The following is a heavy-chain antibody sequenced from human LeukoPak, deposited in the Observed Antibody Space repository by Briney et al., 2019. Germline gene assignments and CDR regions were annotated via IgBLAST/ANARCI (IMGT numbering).Heavy chain of an antibody. V-gene: IGHV4-61*05. Sequence: PSETLSLTCIVSGGSTSSSSYYWGWIRQPPGKGLEWIGYIYYSGSTNYNPSLKSRVTISVDTSKNQFSLKLSSVTAADTAVYYCARGSGSSWSRTLEFDYWGQGTLVTVSS. CDR1: GGSTSSSSYY. J-gene: IGHJ4*02. D-gene: IGHD6-13*01. CDR3: ARGSGSSWSRTLEFDY. CDR2: IYYSGST.